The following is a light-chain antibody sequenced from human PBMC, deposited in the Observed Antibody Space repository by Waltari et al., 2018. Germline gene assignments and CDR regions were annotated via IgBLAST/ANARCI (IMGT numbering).Light chain of an antibody. CDR3: QQRSNWYT. CDR2: DAP. CDR1: QSVSSY. V-gene: IGKV3-11*01. J-gene: IGKJ2*01. Sequence: IVLTQSPATLSLSPGERDTLSCRASQSVSSYLAWYQQKPGQAPRLLIYDAPNRSTGIPARFSGSGSGTDVTLTISSLEPEDFAVYYCQQRSNWYTFGQGTKLEIK.